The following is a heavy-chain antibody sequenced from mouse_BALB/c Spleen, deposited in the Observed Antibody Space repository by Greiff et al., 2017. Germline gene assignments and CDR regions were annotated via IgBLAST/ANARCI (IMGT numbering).Heavy chain of an antibody. CDR2: IRNKANGYTT. J-gene: IGHJ4*01. D-gene: IGHD2-12*01. Sequence: EVQGVESGGGLVQPGGSLRLSCATSGFTFTDYYMSWVRQPPGKALEWLGFIRNKANGYTTEYSASVKGRFTISRDTSQSILYLQMNTLRAEDSATYYCARDSYTDAMDYWGQGTSVTVSA. CDR3: ARDSYTDAMDY. V-gene: IGHV7-3*02. CDR1: GFTFTDYY.